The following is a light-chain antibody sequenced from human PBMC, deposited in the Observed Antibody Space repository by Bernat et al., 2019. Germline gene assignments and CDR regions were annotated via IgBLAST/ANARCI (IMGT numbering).Light chain of an antibody. CDR2: AAS. Sequence: DIQMTQSPTSLSASVGDRVTITCRASQSISSYLNWYQQKPGKAPKLLIYAASSLQSGVRSRFSGSGSWTDLTLFISSLQREDFATYYCQQSYSTPLTFRQGTKVELK. CDR3: QQSYSTPLT. J-gene: IGKJ1*01. CDR1: QSISSY. V-gene: IGKV1-39*01.